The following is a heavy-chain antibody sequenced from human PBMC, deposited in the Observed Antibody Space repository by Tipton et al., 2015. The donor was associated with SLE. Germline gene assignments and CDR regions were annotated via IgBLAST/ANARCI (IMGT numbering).Heavy chain of an antibody. Sequence: TLSLTCTVSGGSISETIYYWGWIRQPPGKGLEWIGSIYYDGMTYPNPSLKSRVTMSVDTSKNQFSLNLRSVTAADTAVYYCARGGTYHDSSGNIDYWGQGTLVTASS. D-gene: IGHD3-22*01. CDR3: ARGGTYHDSSGNIDY. CDR2: IYYDGMT. CDR1: GGSISETIYY. J-gene: IGHJ4*02. V-gene: IGHV4-39*07.